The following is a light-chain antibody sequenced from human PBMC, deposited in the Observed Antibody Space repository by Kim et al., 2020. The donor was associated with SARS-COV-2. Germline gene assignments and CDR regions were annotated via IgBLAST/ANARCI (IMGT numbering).Light chain of an antibody. CDR1: QYIGNN. J-gene: IGKJ2*01. CDR3: QQYLSWPPLNT. Sequence: EIVLTQSPATLSVSPGETVTLSCRTSQYIGNNLAWYQHKPGRAPRLLIYGASTRATDAPVTFSGTGSGTEFTLTISSLQSEDLAVYYCQQYLSWPPLNTFGQGTTLEIK. CDR2: GAS. V-gene: IGKV3D-15*01.